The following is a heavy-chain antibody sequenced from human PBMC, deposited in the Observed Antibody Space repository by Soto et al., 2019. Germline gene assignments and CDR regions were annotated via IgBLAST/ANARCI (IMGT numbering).Heavy chain of an antibody. J-gene: IGHJ4*02. CDR1: GGSFSGYY. CDR2: INHSGST. Sequence: SETLSLTCAVYGGSFSGYYLSWIRQPPGKGLEWIGEINHSGSTNYNPSLKSRVTISVDTSKNQFSLKLSSVTAADTAVYYCARQARIVWGSYRTYYFDYWGQGTLVTVSS. CDR3: ARQARIVWGSYRTYYFDY. V-gene: IGHV4-34*01. D-gene: IGHD3-16*02.